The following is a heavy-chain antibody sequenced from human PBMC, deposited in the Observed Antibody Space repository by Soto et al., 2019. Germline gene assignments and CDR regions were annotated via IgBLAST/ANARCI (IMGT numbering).Heavy chain of an antibody. J-gene: IGHJ3*02. V-gene: IGHV4-4*02. D-gene: IGHD6-19*01. CDR3: ARDFVAVAGIEPDAFDI. CDR1: GGSISSSNW. CDR2: IYHSGST. Sequence: QVQLQESGPGLVKPSGTLSLTCAVSGGSISSSNWWSWVRQPPGKGLEWIGEIYHSGSTNYNPSLKSRVTIAVDKSKNQFSLKLSSVTAADTAVYYCARDFVAVAGIEPDAFDIWGQGTMVTVSS.